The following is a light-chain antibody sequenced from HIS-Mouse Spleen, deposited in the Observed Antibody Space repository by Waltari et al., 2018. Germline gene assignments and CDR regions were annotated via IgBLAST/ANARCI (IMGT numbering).Light chain of an antibody. CDR1: ALPKQY. Sequence: SYELTQPPSVSVSPGQTARITCSGDALPKQYAYWYQQKPGQAPVLVIYKDSERPSGIPERFSGSSSGTTVTLTISGVHAEDEADYYCQSADSSGTYQGVFGGGTKLTVL. J-gene: IGLJ2*01. CDR3: QSADSSGTYQGV. CDR2: KDS. V-gene: IGLV3-25*03.